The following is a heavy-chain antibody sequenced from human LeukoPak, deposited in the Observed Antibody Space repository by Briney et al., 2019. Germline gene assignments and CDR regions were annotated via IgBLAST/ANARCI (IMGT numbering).Heavy chain of an antibody. J-gene: IGHJ4*02. CDR1: GFTFSSYA. CDR3: AKRPFSGSYTWVDY. D-gene: IGHD1-26*01. CDR2: ISASGGST. Sequence: GGSLRLSCAASGFTFSSYAMSWVRQAPGKGLEWVSAISASGGSTYYADSVKGRFTISRDNSKNTLYLQMNSLRVEDTAVYYCAKRPFSGSYTWVDYWGQGTLVTVSS. V-gene: IGHV3-23*01.